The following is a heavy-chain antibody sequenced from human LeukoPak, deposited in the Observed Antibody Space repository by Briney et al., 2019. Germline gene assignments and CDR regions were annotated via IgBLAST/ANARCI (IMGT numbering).Heavy chain of an antibody. V-gene: IGHV4-39*01. CDR1: GGSISSSSYY. D-gene: IGHD3-3*01. J-gene: IGHJ3*02. Sequence: SETLSLTCTVSGGSISSSSYYWGWIRQPPGKGLEWIGSIYYSGSTYYNPSLKSRVTISVDTSKNQFSLKLSSVTAADTAVYYCARRPALRFLGSDAFDIWGQGTMVTVSS. CDR3: ARRPALRFLGSDAFDI. CDR2: IYYSGST.